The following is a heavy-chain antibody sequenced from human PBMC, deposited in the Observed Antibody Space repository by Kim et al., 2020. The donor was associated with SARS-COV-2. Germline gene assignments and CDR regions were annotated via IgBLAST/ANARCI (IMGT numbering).Heavy chain of an antibody. Sequence: GGSLRLSCAASGFTFNTYSMNWVRQTPGKGLEWLSYISTSSSTIYYADSVKGRFTISRANAKNSLYLQMSSLRDEDTAVYYCARDVSILGLDYGMDVWGQGTTVTVSS. V-gene: IGHV3-48*02. J-gene: IGHJ6*02. CDR1: GFTFNTYS. CDR3: ARDVSILGLDYGMDV. D-gene: IGHD2-21*01. CDR2: ISTSSSTI.